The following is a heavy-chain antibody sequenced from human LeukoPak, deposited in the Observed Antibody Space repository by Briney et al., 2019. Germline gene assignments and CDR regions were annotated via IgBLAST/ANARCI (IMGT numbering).Heavy chain of an antibody. J-gene: IGHJ4*02. Sequence: ASVKVSCKASGGTSSSYAISWVRQAPGQGLEWMGGIIPIFGTANYAQKFQGRVTITTDESTSTAYMELSSLRSEDTAVYYCARQLLWFGEFKYYFDYWGQGTLVTVSS. CDR1: GGTSSSYA. D-gene: IGHD3-10*01. CDR3: ARQLLWFGEFKYYFDY. V-gene: IGHV1-69*05. CDR2: IIPIFGTA.